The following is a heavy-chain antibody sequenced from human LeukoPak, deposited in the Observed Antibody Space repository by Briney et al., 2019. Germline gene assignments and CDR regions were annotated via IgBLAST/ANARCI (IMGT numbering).Heavy chain of an antibody. D-gene: IGHD6-13*01. V-gene: IGHV3-21*04. CDR2: ITYSSTYI. CDR3: ARDRAAADP. CDR1: GFTFSNYN. J-gene: IGHJ5*02. Sequence: GGSLRLSCAASGFTFSNYNMNWVRQAPGKVLEWVSSITYSSTYIYYADSVKGRFTISRDNAKNSVYLEMNSLRVEDTAVYYCARDRAAADPWGQGTLVTVSS.